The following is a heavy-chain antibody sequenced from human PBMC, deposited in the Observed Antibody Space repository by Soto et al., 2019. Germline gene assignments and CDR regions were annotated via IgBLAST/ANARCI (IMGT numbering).Heavy chain of an antibody. J-gene: IGHJ4*02. V-gene: IGHV3-23*01. CDR1: GFTFSSYA. Sequence: HPGGSLRLSCAASGFTFSSYAMSWVRQAPGKGLEWVSAISGSGGSTYYADSVKGRFTISRDNAKNSVYLEMNSLSAEDTAVYYCARESEDLTSNFDYWGQGTLVTVSS. CDR2: ISGSGGST. CDR3: ARESEDLTSNFDY.